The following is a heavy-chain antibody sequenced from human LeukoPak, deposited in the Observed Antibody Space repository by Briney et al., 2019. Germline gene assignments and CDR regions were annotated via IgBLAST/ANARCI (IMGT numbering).Heavy chain of an antibody. CDR3: SRNGLVDFDY. CDR2: IRRRAYGGAA. V-gene: IGHV3-49*03. J-gene: IGHJ4*02. CDR1: GFAFDDFA. Sequence: GGSLRLSCTTSGFAFDDFAMSWLRQPAGKGLEWVGFIRRRAYGGAAEYAASVKGRFIISRDDSKGIAYLQMNSLKTEDTAVYYSSRNGLVDFDYWGQGYRVIVSP.